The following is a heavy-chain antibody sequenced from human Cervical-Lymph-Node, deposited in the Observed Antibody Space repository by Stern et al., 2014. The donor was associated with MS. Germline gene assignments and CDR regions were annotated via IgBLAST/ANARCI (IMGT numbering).Heavy chain of an antibody. CDR3: AKSGYDILTGYIYYFDY. CDR2: ISWDNGST. J-gene: IGHJ4*02. CDR1: GFTFDDYA. V-gene: IGHV3-9*01. Sequence: EVQLVESGGGLVQPGRSLRLSCAASGFTFDDYAMHWVRQAPGKGLEWVSGISWDNGSTGYAESVKGRVTMSTDKATNSPYLQMNRLRAEDTALYYCAKSGYDILTGYIYYFDYWGQGTLVTVSS. D-gene: IGHD3-9*01.